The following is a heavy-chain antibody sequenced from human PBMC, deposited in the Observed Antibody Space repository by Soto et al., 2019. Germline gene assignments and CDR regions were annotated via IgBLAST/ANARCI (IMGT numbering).Heavy chain of an antibody. CDR1: GASINSGGYF. D-gene: IGHD5-18*01. CDR3: ARGFVETAMAFGY. V-gene: IGHV4-31*03. J-gene: IGHJ4*02. CDR2: IHYSGST. Sequence: QVQLQESGPGLVKPSQTLSLACSVSGASINSGGYFWSWIRQLPGKGLEWIGYIHYSGSTYYNPSLKSRVVMSMDTSKNDFSLKLSSVTAADTAVFYCARGFVETAMAFGYWGQGALVTVSS.